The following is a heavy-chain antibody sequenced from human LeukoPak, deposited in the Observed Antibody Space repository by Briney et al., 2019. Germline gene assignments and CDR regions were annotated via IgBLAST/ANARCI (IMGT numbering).Heavy chain of an antibody. CDR2: ISHDGSNT. V-gene: IGHV3-30*04. D-gene: IGHD2-2*01. Sequence: GRSLRLSCAASGFTFNYYAMHWVRQAPGKGLEWVVVISHDGSNTYYADSVRGRFTISRDNSKDTLYLQVSSLRAKDTAFYYCARDDRLYCSTTSCYLGTFDDGGRGTLVTVSS. CDR1: GFTFNYYA. J-gene: IGHJ4*02. CDR3: ARDDRLYCSTTSCYLGTFDD.